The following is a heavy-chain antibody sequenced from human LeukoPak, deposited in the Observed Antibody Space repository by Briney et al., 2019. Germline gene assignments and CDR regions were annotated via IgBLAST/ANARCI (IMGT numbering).Heavy chain of an antibody. CDR2: INPRGRNT. Sequence: SVKASCKASGYSFTNYYMHWERHAPGQGLEWMGMINPRGRNTTYAQKFPGRVTMTTAKSTSRVYRGQSRLPSWDTAVDYWGRSRRYYFDYWGQGNPVTVSS. CDR3: GRSRRYYFDY. V-gene: IGHV1-46*01. CDR1: GYSFTNYY. J-gene: IGHJ4*02. D-gene: IGHD4-17*01.